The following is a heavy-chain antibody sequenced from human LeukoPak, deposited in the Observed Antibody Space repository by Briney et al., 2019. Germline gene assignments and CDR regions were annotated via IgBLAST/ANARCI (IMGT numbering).Heavy chain of an antibody. D-gene: IGHD3-3*01. V-gene: IGHV3-74*01. Sequence: GGSLRLSCVASGFTFSNYWMNWVRQAPGKGLVWVSRIDSDGSSRSYTDAVKGRFTISRDNAKNTLYLQMNSLRGEDTAVYYCARGLTVFGVVNDAFDIWGQGTMVTASS. CDR2: IDSDGSSR. CDR3: ARGLTVFGVVNDAFDI. CDR1: GFTFSNYW. J-gene: IGHJ3*02.